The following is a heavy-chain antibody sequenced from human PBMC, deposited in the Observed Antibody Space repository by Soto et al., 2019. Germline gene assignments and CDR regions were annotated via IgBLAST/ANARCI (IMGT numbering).Heavy chain of an antibody. D-gene: IGHD2-15*01. J-gene: IGHJ3*02. CDR2: IVVGSGNT. CDR1: GFTFTSSA. V-gene: IGHV1-58*01. CDR3: AAFPVVAALDAFDI. Sequence: QMQLVQSGPEVKKPGTSVKVSCKASGFTFTSSAVQWVRQARGQRLEWIGWIVVGSGNTNYAQKFQERVTITRDMSKSTAYMELSSLRSEDTAVYYCAAFPVVAALDAFDIWGQGTMVTVSS.